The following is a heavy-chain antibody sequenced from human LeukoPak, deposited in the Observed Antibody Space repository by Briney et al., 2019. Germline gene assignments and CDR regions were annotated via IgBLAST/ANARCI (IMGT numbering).Heavy chain of an antibody. D-gene: IGHD5-24*01. CDR3: ARQRDGYNKAPFDY. J-gene: IGHJ4*02. CDR1: GGSISDSSYY. V-gene: IGHV4-39*01. Sequence: SETLSLTCTVSGGSISDSSYYWGWIRQPPGKGLEWIGNIYHSGSSYYNPSLKSRVTISVDTSKNQFSLKLSSVTAADTAVYYCARQRDGYNKAPFDYWGQGTLVTVSS. CDR2: IYHSGSS.